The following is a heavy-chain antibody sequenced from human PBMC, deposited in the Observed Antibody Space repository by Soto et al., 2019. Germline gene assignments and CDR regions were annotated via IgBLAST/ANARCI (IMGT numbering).Heavy chain of an antibody. CDR2: ISGSGGST. V-gene: IGHV3-23*01. D-gene: IGHD6-19*01. J-gene: IGHJ4*02. CDR1: GFTFSSYA. Sequence: GGSLRLSCAASGFTFSSYAMSWVRQAPGKGLEWVSAISGSGGSTYYADSVKGRFTISRDNSKNTLYLQMNSLRAEDTAVYYCAKVAGQQWLVQSEDALDYWGQGTLVTVSS. CDR3: AKVAGQQWLVQSEDALDY.